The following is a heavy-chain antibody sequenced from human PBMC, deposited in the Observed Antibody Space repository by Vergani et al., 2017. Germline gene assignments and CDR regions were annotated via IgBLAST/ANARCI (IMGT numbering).Heavy chain of an antibody. D-gene: IGHD1-14*01. CDR2: IYYSGST. J-gene: IGHJ5*02. Sequence: QVQLQESGPGLVKPSETLSLTCTVSGGSISSYYWSWIRQPPGKGLEWIGYIYYSGSTNYNPSLKSRVTMSVDKSKNQISLKLSSVTAADTAVYYCATLPGWARWFDPWGQGTLVTVSS. CDR1: GGSISSYY. CDR3: ATLPGWARWFDP. V-gene: IGHV4-59*01.